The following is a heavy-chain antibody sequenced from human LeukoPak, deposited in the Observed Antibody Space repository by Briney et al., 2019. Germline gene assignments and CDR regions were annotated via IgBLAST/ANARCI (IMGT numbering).Heavy chain of an antibody. D-gene: IGHD3-9*01. CDR2: INPSGGST. V-gene: IGHV1-46*01. J-gene: IGHJ3*02. CDR1: VGTFSSYA. CDR3: ARDLTGYPAGAFDI. Sequence: ASVKVSCKASVGTFSSYAISWVRQVPGQGLEWMGIINPSGGSTSYAQKFQGRVTMTRDTSTSTVYMELSSLRSEDTAVYYCARDLTGYPAGAFDIWGQGTMVTVSS.